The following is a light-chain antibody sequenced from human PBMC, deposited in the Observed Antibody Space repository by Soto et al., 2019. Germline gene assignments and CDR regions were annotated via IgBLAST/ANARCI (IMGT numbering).Light chain of an antibody. CDR1: QSISSW. J-gene: IGKJ5*01. Sequence: DIQMTQYPSTLSASVGDRVTITCRASQSISSWLAWYQQKPGKAPKLLIYDASSLESGVPSRFSGSGSGTEFTLTISSLQPDDFATYYCQQYNSYSITLGQGTRLEI. CDR2: DAS. CDR3: QQYNSYSIT. V-gene: IGKV1-5*01.